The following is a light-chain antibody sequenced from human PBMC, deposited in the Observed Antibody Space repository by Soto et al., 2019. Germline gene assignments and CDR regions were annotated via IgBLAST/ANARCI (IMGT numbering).Light chain of an antibody. CDR3: QQYYSSPLT. CDR2: WAS. V-gene: IGKV4-1*01. Sequence: DIVMTQSPDSLSVSLGDRATINCMSNQSILFTSNKKNYLAWYQQKAGQPPKLLLHWASTRESGVPERFSGSGSGTDFTLTISSLQAEDVAVYYCQQYYSSPLTFGPGTKVNIK. J-gene: IGKJ3*01. CDR1: QSILFTSNKKNY.